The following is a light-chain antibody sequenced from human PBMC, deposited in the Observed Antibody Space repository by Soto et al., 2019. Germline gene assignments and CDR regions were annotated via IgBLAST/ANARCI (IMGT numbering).Light chain of an antibody. CDR2: DAS. Sequence: EIVLTESPATLSLSRGERATLSCRASQSVSSYLAWYQQKPGQAPRLLIYDASNRATGIPARFSGSGSGTDFTLTISSLEPEDFAVHYCQQRSNWPFTFGGGTKVDIK. J-gene: IGKJ4*01. CDR3: QQRSNWPFT. CDR1: QSVSSY. V-gene: IGKV3-11*01.